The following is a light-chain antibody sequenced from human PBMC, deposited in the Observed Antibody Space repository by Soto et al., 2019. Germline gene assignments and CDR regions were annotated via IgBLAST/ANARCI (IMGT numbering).Light chain of an antibody. Sequence: QSVLTQPASVSGSPGQSITISCTGTSSDVGAYKYVSWYQQHPGKAPKVMIYDVSNRPSGVSNRFSGSKSGNTASLTISGLQAEDEADYYCSSYTSSSTYVFGTGTKVTVL. V-gene: IGLV2-14*01. CDR2: DVS. J-gene: IGLJ1*01. CDR1: SSDVGAYKY. CDR3: SSYTSSSTYV.